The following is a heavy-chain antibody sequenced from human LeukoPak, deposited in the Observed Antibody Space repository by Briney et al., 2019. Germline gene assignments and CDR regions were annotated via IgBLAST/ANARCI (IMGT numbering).Heavy chain of an antibody. CDR3: ARHGYYDSGSYYYFDY. CDR1: GGSISSNNW. J-gene: IGHJ4*02. D-gene: IGHD3-10*01. V-gene: IGHV4-4*02. CDR2: VYYSGST. Sequence: PSGTLSLTCAVSGGSISSNNWWSWVRQSPGKGLEWLGSVYYSGSTYYNPPLKSRLTISVDTSKNQSSLKLSSVTAADTAVYYCARHGYYDSGSYYYFDYWGQGALVTVSS.